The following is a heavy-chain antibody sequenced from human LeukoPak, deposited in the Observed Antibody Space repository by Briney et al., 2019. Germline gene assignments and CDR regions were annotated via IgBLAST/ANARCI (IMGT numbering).Heavy chain of an antibody. V-gene: IGHV3-74*03. Sequence: GGSLRLPCVASGFTFSGHWMHWVRQVPGKGLMAVSRITPDGNAAAYADSVKGRFTISRDNAKNTLYLEMNSLTAEDTALYHCTRSGYSNGYDYWGQGTLVTVSS. D-gene: IGHD2-15*01. CDR1: GFTFSGHW. CDR2: ITPDGNAA. CDR3: TRSGYSNGYDY. J-gene: IGHJ4*02.